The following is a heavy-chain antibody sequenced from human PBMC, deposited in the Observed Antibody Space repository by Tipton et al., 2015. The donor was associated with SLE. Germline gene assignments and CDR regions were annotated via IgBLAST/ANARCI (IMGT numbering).Heavy chain of an antibody. CDR3: ARNGAGYYSAGYFDD. J-gene: IGHJ4*02. CDR2: IKYDGSEK. V-gene: IGHV3-7*01. CDR1: GFTFNSFW. Sequence: SLRLSCAASGFTFNSFWMSWVRQAPGKGLEWMANIKYDGSEKYYVDSVRGRFTISRDNAKNSLYLQMNSLRAEDTAVYYCARNGAGYYSAGYFDDWGPGTLVSVS. D-gene: IGHD3-22*01.